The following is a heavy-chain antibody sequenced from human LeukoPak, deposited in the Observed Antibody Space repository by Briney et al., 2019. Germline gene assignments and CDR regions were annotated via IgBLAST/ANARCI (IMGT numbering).Heavy chain of an antibody. D-gene: IGHD6-19*01. CDR1: GFTFNKAW. V-gene: IGHV3-15*01. CDR2: IKSKTDGGTT. J-gene: IGHJ4*02. CDR3: TTDRVAVAGKFDS. Sequence: EGSLRLSCAASGFTFNKAWMSWVRQAPGKGLEWVGRIKSKTDGGTTEYAAPVKGRFTISRNDSKNVLYLQMNSLKIEDTAVYFCTTDRVAVAGKFDSWGQGTLVTVSS.